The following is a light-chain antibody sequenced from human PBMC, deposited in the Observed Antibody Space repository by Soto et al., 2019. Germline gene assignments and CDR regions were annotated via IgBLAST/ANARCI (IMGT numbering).Light chain of an antibody. CDR3: SSFTNINTWV. Sequence: QSALTQPASVSGSPGQSITISCTGTSSDVGGYNYVSWYQQHPGKAPKLRIYEVSNRPSGVSNRFSGSKSGNTASLTISGLQAEDEADYYCSSFTNINTWVFGGGTKLTVL. V-gene: IGLV2-14*01. J-gene: IGLJ3*02. CDR2: EVS. CDR1: SSDVGGYNY.